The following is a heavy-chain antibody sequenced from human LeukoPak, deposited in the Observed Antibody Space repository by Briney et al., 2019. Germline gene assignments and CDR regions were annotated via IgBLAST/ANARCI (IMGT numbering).Heavy chain of an antibody. J-gene: IGHJ4*02. V-gene: IGHV4-4*07. CDR2: IYTSGST. CDR1: GGSICSYY. D-gene: IGHD6-13*01. CDR3: ASGLQLAPEVSY. Sequence: PSETLSLTCTVSGGSICSYYWSWIRQPAGKGLEWIGRIYTSGSTNYNPSLKSRVTMSVDTSKNQFSLKLSSVTAADTAVYYCASGLQLAPEVSYWGQGTLVTVSS.